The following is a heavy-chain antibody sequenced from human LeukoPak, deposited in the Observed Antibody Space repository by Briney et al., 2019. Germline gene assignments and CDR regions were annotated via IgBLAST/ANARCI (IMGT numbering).Heavy chain of an antibody. CDR2: IWYDGSNK. D-gene: IGHD6-13*01. Sequence: GGSLRLSCAASGFTFSSYGMQWVRQAPGKGLEWVAVIWYDGSNKYYADSVKGRFTISRDNSKNTLYLQMNSLRAEDTAVYYCARGVAAAAGDYGMDVWGQGTTVTVSS. CDR1: GFTFSSYG. CDR3: ARGVAAAAGDYGMDV. V-gene: IGHV3-33*01. J-gene: IGHJ6*02.